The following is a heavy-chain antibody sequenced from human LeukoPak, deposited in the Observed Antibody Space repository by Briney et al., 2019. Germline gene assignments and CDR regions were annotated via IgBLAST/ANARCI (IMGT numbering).Heavy chain of an antibody. D-gene: IGHD3-22*01. J-gene: IGHJ4*02. CDR1: AYTFTIYG. CDR3: ARAAFYYDSSGHSPDFDY. Sequence: ASVTVSFTSSAYTFTIYGISWVRQAPGQGLEWMGWINTNTGATDYAQNFQGRVAMTRDTSISTAYMDLSRLRSDDTAVYYCARAAFYYDSSGHSPDFDYWGQGTLVTVSS. V-gene: IGHV1-2*02. CDR2: INTNTGAT.